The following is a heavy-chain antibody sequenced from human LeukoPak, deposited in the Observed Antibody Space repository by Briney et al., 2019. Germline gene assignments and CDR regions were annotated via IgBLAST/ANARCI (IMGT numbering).Heavy chain of an antibody. J-gene: IGHJ4*02. CDR3: ARGWEYDSGGRPTAYVY. CDR1: GGTFRNYA. V-gene: IGHV1-69*06. D-gene: IGHD3-22*01. Sequence: GASVKVSCKASGGTFRNYAINWVRQAPGPGLEWMGGIIPIFGTANYAQKFQGRVTITADKSTSTVYMEMNSLKFEDTAVHYCARGWEYDSGGRPTAYVYWGQGTLVTVSS. CDR2: IIPIFGTA.